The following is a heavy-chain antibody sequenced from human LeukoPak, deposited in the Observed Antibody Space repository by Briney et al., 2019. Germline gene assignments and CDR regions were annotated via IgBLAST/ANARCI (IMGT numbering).Heavy chain of an antibody. J-gene: IGHJ4*02. Sequence: GGSLRLSCAASGFTFSSYWMSWVRQAPGKGLEWVANIKQDGSEKYYVDSVKGRFTISRDNAKNSLYLQMNSLRAEDTAVYYCAREGSYYDFWSGYYPLDYWGQGTLVTVSS. CDR3: AREGSYYDFWSGYYPLDY. CDR1: GFTFSSYW. CDR2: IKQDGSEK. D-gene: IGHD3-3*01. V-gene: IGHV3-7*03.